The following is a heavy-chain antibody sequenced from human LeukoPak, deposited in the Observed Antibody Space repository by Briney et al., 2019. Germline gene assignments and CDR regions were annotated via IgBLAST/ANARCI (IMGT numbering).Heavy chain of an antibody. V-gene: IGHV3-21*01. CDR3: ARKLGTPGP. J-gene: IGHJ5*02. D-gene: IGHD4-23*01. CDR1: GFTFSNSA. CDR2: INNVGSHI. Sequence: PGGSLRLSCAASGFTFSNSAMNWVRQAPGKGLEWVSSINNVGSHIYYADSVKGRFTISRDNAKNSLYLQMNSLRAEDTAVYYCARKLGTPGPWGQGTLVTVSS.